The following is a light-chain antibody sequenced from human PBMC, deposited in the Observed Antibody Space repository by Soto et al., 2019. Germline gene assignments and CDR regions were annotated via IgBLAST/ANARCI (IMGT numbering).Light chain of an antibody. CDR2: DVD. V-gene: IGLV2-11*01. J-gene: IGLJ2*01. Sequence: QSALTQPRSVSGSPGQSVTISCTGTRDNYVSWYQQDPGKAPKFMIYDVDKRASGVPDRFSGSKSGNTASLTISGLQAEDEADYFCCSYAGSSTTVVFGGGTKLTVL. CDR1: RDNY. CDR3: CSYAGSSTTVV.